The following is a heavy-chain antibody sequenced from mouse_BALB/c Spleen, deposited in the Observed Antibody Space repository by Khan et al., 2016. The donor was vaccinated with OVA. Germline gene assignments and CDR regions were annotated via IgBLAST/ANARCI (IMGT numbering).Heavy chain of an antibody. CDR1: GFSLTNYS. D-gene: IGHD2-4*01. V-gene: IGHV2-2*02. CDR3: ARMGYDYGRGALFAY. Sequence: QVRLQQSGPGLVQPSQSLSITCTVSGFSLTNYSVHWVRQSPGKGLEWLGVIWSAGSTDYNAAFISRLTIRKDNSRSQVFFKMNSLQPNDTAIYYCARMGYDYGRGALFAYWGQGTLVTVSA. CDR2: IWSAGST. J-gene: IGHJ3*01.